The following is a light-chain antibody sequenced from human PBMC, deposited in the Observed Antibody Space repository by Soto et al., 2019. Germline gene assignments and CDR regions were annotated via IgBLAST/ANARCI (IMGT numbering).Light chain of an antibody. CDR1: QSVLYSSNNKNY. V-gene: IGKV4-1*01. CDR3: QQNYSTPQFT. CDR2: WAS. J-gene: IGKJ3*01. Sequence: DIVMTQSPDSLAVSLGERATINCKSSQSVLYSSNNKNYLAWYQQKPGQPPKLLIYWASTRESGVPDRFSGSGSGTDFTLTISSLQAEDVAVYYCQQNYSTPQFTFGPGTKVDIK.